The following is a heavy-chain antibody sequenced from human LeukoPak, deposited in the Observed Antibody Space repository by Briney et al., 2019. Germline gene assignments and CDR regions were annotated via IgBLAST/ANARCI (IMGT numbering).Heavy chain of an antibody. CDR1: GGSISSYY. V-gene: IGHV4-59*01. CDR2: IYYSGST. CDR3: ARVNYGSGSTYNWFDP. D-gene: IGHD3-10*01. Sequence: SETLSLTCTVSGGSISSYYWSWIRQPPGKGLEWIVYIYYSGSTNYNPSLKSRVTISVDTSKDQFSLKLSSVTAADTAVYYCARVNYGSGSTYNWFDPWGQGTLVTVSS. J-gene: IGHJ5*02.